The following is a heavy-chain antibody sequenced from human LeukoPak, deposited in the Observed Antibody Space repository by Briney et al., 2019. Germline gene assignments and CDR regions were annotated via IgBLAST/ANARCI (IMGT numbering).Heavy chain of an antibody. V-gene: IGHV4-59*01. CDR2: IYYSGST. Sequence: PSETLSLTCTVSGGSISSYYWSWIRQPPGKGLEWIGYIYYSGSTNYNPSLKSRVTISVDTSKNQFSLKLSSVTAADTAVYYCARLVRGIAAAGDWFDPWGQGTLVTVSS. CDR3: ARLVRGIAAAGDWFDP. J-gene: IGHJ5*02. D-gene: IGHD6-13*01. CDR1: GGSISSYY.